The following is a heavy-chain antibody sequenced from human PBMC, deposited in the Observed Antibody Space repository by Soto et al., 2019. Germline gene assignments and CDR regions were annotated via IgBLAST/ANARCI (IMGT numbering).Heavy chain of an antibody. CDR3: AADATAWQQMVPSDY. CDR2: IAVGSGYT. V-gene: IGHV1-58*01. CDR1: GFTFTSSA. J-gene: IGHJ4*02. D-gene: IGHD2-8*01. Sequence: SVKVSCKASGFTFTSSAFQWVRQARGQRLEWIGWIAVGSGYTNYAQRFQDRVTLTRDMSTATTYMELSRLTSEDTAIYYCAADATAWQQMVPSDYWGQGTRGTVSS.